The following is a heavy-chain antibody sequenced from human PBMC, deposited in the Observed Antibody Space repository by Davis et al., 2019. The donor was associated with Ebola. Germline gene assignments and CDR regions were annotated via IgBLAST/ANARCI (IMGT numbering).Heavy chain of an antibody. D-gene: IGHD6-6*01. V-gene: IGHV3-49*04. CDR2: IRSKTYGGKA. J-gene: IGHJ6*02. Sequence: GESLKISCAGYGFSFGDYAINWVRQAPGKGLEWVGFIRSKTYGGKAAYAASVKGRFTISRDDSKSIAYLQLDSLRTEDTAVYYCSRDLKEPRPSYYSGMDAWGLGTTVTVSS. CDR3: SRDLKEPRPSYYSGMDA. CDR1: GFSFGDYA.